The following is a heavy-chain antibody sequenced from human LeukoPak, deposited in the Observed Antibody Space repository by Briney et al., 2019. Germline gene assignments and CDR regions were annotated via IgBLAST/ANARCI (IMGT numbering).Heavy chain of an antibody. D-gene: IGHD3-10*01. CDR3: ARGQGWFGELFPVDY. V-gene: IGHV3-33*01. CDR1: GFTFSSYG. J-gene: IGHJ4*02. CDR2: IWYDGSNK. Sequence: GRSLRLSCAASGFTFSSYGMHWVRQAPGKGLEWVAVIWYDGSNKYYADSVKGRFTISRDNSKNTLYLQVNSLRAEDTAVYYCARGQGWFGELFPVDYWGQGTLVTVSS.